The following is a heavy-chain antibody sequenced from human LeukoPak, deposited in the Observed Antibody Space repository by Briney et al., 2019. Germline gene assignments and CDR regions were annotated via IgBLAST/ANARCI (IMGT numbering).Heavy chain of an antibody. V-gene: IGHV1-69*13. CDR1: GGTFSSYA. D-gene: IGHD3-10*01. J-gene: IGHJ3*02. Sequence: GASVKVSCKASGGTFSSYAISWVRQAPGQGLEWMGGIIPIFGTANYAQKFQGRVTFTADGSTSTAYMELSSLRSEDAAVYYCASLKGITMVRGVIVGAFDIWGQGTMVTVSS. CDR2: IIPIFGTA. CDR3: ASLKGITMVRGVIVGAFDI.